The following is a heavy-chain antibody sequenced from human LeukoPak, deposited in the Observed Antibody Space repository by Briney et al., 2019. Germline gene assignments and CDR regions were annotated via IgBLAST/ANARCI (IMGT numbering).Heavy chain of an antibody. D-gene: IGHD1-26*01. CDR3: ARGPRE. CDR1: GGSITIGTW. Sequence: SETLSLTCAVSGGSITIGTWWTWVRPPPGQGLEWIGEVYYSGSPNYNSSLKSRVTISLDKTKNQFLLNLTSVTAADTAVYYCARGPREWGQGTMVTVSS. V-gene: IGHV4-4*02. J-gene: IGHJ3*01. CDR2: VYYSGSP.